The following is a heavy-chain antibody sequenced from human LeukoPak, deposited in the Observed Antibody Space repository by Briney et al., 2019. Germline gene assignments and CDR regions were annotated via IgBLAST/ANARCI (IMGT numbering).Heavy chain of an antibody. V-gene: IGHV4-59*01. CDR3: ARDSGSYSWDY. Sequence: SETLSLTCTVSGGSISSYYWSWIRQPPGKGLEWIGYIYYSGSTNYNPSLKSRVTISVDTSKNQFSLKLSSVTAADTAVYYCARDSGSYSWDYWGQGTLVTVSS. J-gene: IGHJ4*02. CDR1: GGSISSYY. D-gene: IGHD1-26*01. CDR2: IYYSGST.